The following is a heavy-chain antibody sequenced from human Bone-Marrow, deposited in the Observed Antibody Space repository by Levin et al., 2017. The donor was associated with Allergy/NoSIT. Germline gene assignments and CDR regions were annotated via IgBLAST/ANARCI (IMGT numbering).Heavy chain of an antibody. CDR1: GGSISNSRYY. D-gene: IGHD3-3*01. CDR3: ASTFGVVSNNFDY. J-gene: IGHJ4*02. V-gene: IGHV4-39*07. CDR2: IYYSGIT. Sequence: SQTLSLTCTVSGGSISNSRYYWGWIRQPPGKGLEWIGSIYYSGITYYNPSLKSRVTISIDTSKNQFSLKINSVTAADTAIYYCASTFGVVSNNFDYWGQGNLVTVSS.